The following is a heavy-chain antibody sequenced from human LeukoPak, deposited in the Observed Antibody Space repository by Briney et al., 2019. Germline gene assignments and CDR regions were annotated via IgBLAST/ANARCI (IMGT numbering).Heavy chain of an antibody. J-gene: IGHJ4*02. V-gene: IGHV4-4*08. CDR1: GGSISSYY. CDR3: ARDGYYYDSSGYYRIFDY. CDR2: IYTSGST. Sequence: SETLSLTCTVSGGSISSYYWSWIRQPPGKGLEWIGRIYTSGSTNYNPSLKSRVTISVDTSKNQFSLKLSSVTAADTAVYYCARDGYYYDSSGYYRIFDYWGQGTLVTVSS. D-gene: IGHD3-22*01.